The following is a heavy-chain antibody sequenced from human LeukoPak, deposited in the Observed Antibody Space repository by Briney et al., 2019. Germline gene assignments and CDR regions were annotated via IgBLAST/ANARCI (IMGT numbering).Heavy chain of an antibody. CDR1: GFTFSDYE. J-gene: IGHJ4*01. V-gene: IGHV3-48*03. CDR3: ARDRHGDYGFDY. Sequence: PGGSLRLSCAGSGFTFSDYEINCVRQAPGRGLEWVSYISASGNTIYYLDSVKGRFSISRDDAKDSVYLQMNSLRAEDTALYYCARDRHGDYGFDYWGHGTLVTVSS. D-gene: IGHD4-17*01. CDR2: ISASGNTI.